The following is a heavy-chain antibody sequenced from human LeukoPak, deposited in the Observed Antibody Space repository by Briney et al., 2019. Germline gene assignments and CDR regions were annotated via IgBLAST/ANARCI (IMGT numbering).Heavy chain of an antibody. Sequence: ATVKISCKASGYTFNDCYVHWVKQAPGKGLEWMGRVDPEDGKIIYAEKFQGRVTMTADMSTDTAYMELRSLRSEDTAVYYCAADSVAAKPPDNWGQGTLVTVSS. J-gene: IGHJ4*02. V-gene: IGHV1-69-2*01. CDR3: AADSVAAKPPDN. D-gene: IGHD6-19*01. CDR2: VDPEDGKI. CDR1: GYTFNDCY.